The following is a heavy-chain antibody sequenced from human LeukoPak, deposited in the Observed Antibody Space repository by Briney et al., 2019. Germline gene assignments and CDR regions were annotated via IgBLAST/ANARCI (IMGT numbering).Heavy chain of an antibody. CDR2: ISPDGRNI. D-gene: IGHD1-7*01. J-gene: IGHJ4*02. Sequence: PGGSLRLSCAASGFTLSDYWMNWVRQVPGKGPVWVSHISPDGRNIAYADSVKGRFTISRDSAKNTLYLQMNGLRVEDTAVYYCVRDGGGTTPYDCWGQGSLVTVSS. V-gene: IGHV3-74*01. CDR1: GFTLSDYW. CDR3: VRDGGGTTPYDC.